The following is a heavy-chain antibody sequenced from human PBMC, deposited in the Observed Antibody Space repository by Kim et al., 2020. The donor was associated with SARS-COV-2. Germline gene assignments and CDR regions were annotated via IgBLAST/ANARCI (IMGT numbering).Heavy chain of an antibody. D-gene: IGHD6-19*01. V-gene: IGHV3-23*01. CDR2: ISGSGGST. CDR1: GFTFSSYA. CDR3: AKDPGYSSGWYRPIFKGGVTPGSGGKARPDPGGIRSNWFDP. J-gene: IGHJ5*02. Sequence: GGSLRLSCAASGFTFSSYAMSWVRQAPGKGLEWVSAISGSGGSTYYADSVKGRFTISRDNSKNTLYLQMNSLRAEDTAVYYCAKDPGYSSGWYRPIFKGGVTPGSGGKARPDPGGIRSNWFDPWGQGTLVTVSS.